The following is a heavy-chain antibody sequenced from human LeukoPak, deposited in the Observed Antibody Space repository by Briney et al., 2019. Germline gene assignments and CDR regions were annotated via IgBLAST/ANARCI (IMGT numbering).Heavy chain of an antibody. CDR3: ARSHSGSLRAPFDY. J-gene: IGHJ4*02. D-gene: IGHD6-19*01. CDR2: ISPYNGNT. Sequence: ASVKVSCKASGYTFTNYGIIWVRQAPGQGLEWMGWISPYNGNTKYAQKFQGRVAMTTDTSTNTVYMDLRSLTSDDTALYYCARSHSGSLRAPFDYWGRGTLVAVSS. V-gene: IGHV1-18*01. CDR1: GYTFTNYG.